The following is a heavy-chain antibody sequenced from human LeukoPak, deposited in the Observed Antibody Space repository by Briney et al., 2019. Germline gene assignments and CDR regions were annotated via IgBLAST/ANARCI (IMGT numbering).Heavy chain of an antibody. V-gene: IGHV3-21*01. D-gene: IGHD1-1*01. CDR1: ALTFSSQA. CDR3: ARNDRSDY. CDR2: ISRSGANI. Sequence: PGGSLRLSCAASALTFSSQAMNWVRQAPGRGLEWVSSISRSGANIDYADSVKGRFTISRDNAKNSLYLQMNSLRAEDTAVYYCARNDRSDYWGQGTLVTVSS. J-gene: IGHJ4*02.